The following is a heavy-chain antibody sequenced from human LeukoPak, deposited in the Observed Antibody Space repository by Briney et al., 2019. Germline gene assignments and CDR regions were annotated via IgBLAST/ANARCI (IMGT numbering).Heavy chain of an antibody. Sequence: GGSLRLSCAASGFTFTDYYMSWIRQAPGKGLEWVSYISSSGSTIYYADSVKGRFTISRDNAKNSLYLQMNSLRAEDTAVYYCARENYYDSSGHFDYWGQGTLVTVSS. J-gene: IGHJ4*02. CDR3: ARENYYDSSGHFDY. D-gene: IGHD3-22*01. CDR2: ISSSGSTI. CDR1: GFTFTDYY. V-gene: IGHV3-11*04.